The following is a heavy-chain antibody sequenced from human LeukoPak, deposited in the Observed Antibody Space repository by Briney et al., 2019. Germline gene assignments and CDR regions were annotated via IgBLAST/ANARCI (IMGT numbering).Heavy chain of an antibody. D-gene: IGHD3-10*01. V-gene: IGHV1-8*01. Sequence: ASVKVSCKASGYTVTSYDINWVRQATGQGLEWMGWMNPNSGNTGYAQKFQGRVTMTRNTSISTAYMELSSLRSDDTAVYYCARMVRVFYCMDVWGKGTTVTVSS. CDR2: MNPNSGNT. J-gene: IGHJ6*03. CDR1: GYTVTSYD. CDR3: ARMVRVFYCMDV.